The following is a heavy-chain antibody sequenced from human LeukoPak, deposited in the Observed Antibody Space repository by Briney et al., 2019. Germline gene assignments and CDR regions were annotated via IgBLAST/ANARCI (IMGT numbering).Heavy chain of an antibody. CDR1: GGSISSSSYY. J-gene: IGHJ5*02. CDR3: ARLEGFGELFDP. V-gene: IGHV4-39*02. CDR2: IYYSGST. D-gene: IGHD3-10*01. Sequence: SETLSLTCTVSGGSISSSSYYWGWIRQPPGKGLEWIGSIYYSGSTYYNPSLKSRVTISVDTSKNHFSLKLSSVTAADTAVYYCARLEGFGELFDPWGQGTLVTVSS.